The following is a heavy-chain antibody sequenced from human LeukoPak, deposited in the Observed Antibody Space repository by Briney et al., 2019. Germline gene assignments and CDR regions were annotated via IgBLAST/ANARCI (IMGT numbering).Heavy chain of an antibody. CDR2: IYYSGST. J-gene: IGHJ4*02. Sequence: MASQTLSLTCTVSGGPISSGGYYWSWIRQPPGKGLEWIGSIYYSGSTYYNPSLKSRVTISVDTSKNQFSLKLSSVTAADTAVYYCAREWELPGTDYWGQGTLVTVSS. CDR3: AREWELPGTDY. D-gene: IGHD1-26*01. V-gene: IGHV4-39*07. CDR1: GGPISSGGYY.